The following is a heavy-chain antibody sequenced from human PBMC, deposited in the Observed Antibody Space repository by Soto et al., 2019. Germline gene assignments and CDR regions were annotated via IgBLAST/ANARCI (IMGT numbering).Heavy chain of an antibody. CDR2: IMPGATT. Sequence: SETLSLTCALYGGFFSDYYWSWIRQPPGKGLEWIGEIMPGATTYYLPSLKSRVTISVAMSKNQFSLKLSSVTAADTPVYYCARRPRSFRVVLMTHYYYYGMDVWGQGTTVTVSS. J-gene: IGHJ6*02. D-gene: IGHD3-3*02. CDR3: ARRPRSFRVVLMTHYYYYGMDV. CDR1: GGFFSDYY. V-gene: IGHV4-34*12.